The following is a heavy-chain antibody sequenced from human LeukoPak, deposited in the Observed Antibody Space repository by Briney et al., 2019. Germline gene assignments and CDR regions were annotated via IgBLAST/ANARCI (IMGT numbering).Heavy chain of an antibody. CDR3: ARDSYSRGYYHLIFDY. CDR1: GGTFSSYA. D-gene: IGHD3-22*01. CDR2: IIPIFGTA. V-gene: IGHV1-69*05. Sequence: GASVKVSCKASGGTFSSYAISWVRQAHGQGLEWMGGIIPIFGTANYAQKFQGRVTITTDESTSTAYMELSSLRSEDTAVYYCARDSYSRGYYHLIFDYWGQGTLVTVSS. J-gene: IGHJ4*02.